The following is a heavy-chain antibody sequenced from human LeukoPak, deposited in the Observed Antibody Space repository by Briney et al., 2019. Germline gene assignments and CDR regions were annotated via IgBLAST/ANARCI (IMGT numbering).Heavy chain of an antibody. D-gene: IGHD1-1*01. CDR3: ARDSRQLERPYNWFDP. Sequence: GASVKVSCKASGYTFTGHYIYWVRQAPGQGLEWMGWINPNSGGTNYAQKFQGRVTMTRDTSISTAYMELSRLRSDDTAVYYCARDSRQLERPYNWFDPWGQGTLVTVSS. CDR2: INPNSGGT. J-gene: IGHJ5*02. CDR1: GYTFTGHY. V-gene: IGHV1-2*02.